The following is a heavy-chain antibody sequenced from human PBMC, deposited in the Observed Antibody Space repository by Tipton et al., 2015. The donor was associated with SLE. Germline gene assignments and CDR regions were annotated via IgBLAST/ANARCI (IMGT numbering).Heavy chain of an antibody. V-gene: IGHV4-39*01. D-gene: IGHD2-15*01. CDR3: ARGEGGSYYYMDV. Sequence: GLVKPSETLSLTCTVSGGSISSSSYYWGWIRQPPGKGLEWIGSIYYSGSTYYNPSLKSRVTISVDTSKNQFSLKLSSVTAADTAVYYCARGEGGSYYYMDVWGKGTTVTVSS. CDR1: GGSISSSSYY. J-gene: IGHJ6*03. CDR2: IYYSGST.